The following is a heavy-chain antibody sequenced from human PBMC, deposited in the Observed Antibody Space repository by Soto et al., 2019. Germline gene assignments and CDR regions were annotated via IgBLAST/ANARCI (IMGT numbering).Heavy chain of an antibody. Sequence: GGSLRLSCAASGFTFSSYSMNWVRQAPGKGLEWVSYISSSRSTIYYADSVKGRFTISRDNAKNSLYPQMNSLRAEDTAVYYCARGGVGLYYDFWSGYYPYYYYGMDVWGQGTTVTVSS. D-gene: IGHD3-3*01. V-gene: IGHV3-48*01. CDR2: ISSSRSTI. J-gene: IGHJ6*02. CDR1: GFTFSSYS. CDR3: ARGGVGLYYDFWSGYYPYYYYGMDV.